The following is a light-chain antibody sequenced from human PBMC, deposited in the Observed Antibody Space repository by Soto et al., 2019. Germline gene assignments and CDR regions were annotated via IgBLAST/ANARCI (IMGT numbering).Light chain of an antibody. CDR1: QSVSSN. CDR2: DAS. J-gene: IGKJ4*01. Sequence: EIVMTQSPATLSVSPGERATLSCRASQSVSSNLAWYHQKPGQTPRLLIYDASSRATGIPARFSGSGSGTDFTLTISSLQSEDFAVDYCQQYNNWPLTFGGGTNVEIK. CDR3: QQYNNWPLT. V-gene: IGKV3-15*01.